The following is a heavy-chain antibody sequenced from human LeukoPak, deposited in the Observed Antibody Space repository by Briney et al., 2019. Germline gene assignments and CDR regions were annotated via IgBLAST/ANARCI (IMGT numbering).Heavy chain of an antibody. D-gene: IGHD1-14*01. Sequence: PGGSLRLSCAISGFTASTCYMNWVRQAPGKGLEWISFISSSGSTIYYADSVKGRFTISRDTAKNSLYLQMTSLRDEDTAVYYCAPDRVFDYWGQGTLVTVSS. V-gene: IGHV3-48*03. J-gene: IGHJ4*02. CDR3: APDRVFDY. CDR1: GFTASTCY. CDR2: ISSSGSTI.